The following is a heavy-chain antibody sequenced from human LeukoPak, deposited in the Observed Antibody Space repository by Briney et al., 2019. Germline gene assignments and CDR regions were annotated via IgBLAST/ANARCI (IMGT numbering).Heavy chain of an antibody. CDR2: ISSSSSYI. D-gene: IGHD4-17*01. CDR3: ARDLYGDYVSDY. J-gene: IGHJ4*02. V-gene: IGHV3-21*01. CDR1: GFTFSSYS. Sequence: TGGSLRLSCAASGFTFSSYSMNWVRQAPGKGLEWVSSISSSSSYIYCADSVKGRFTISRDYAKNSLYLQMNSLRAEDTAVYYCARDLYGDYVSDYWGQGTLVTVSS.